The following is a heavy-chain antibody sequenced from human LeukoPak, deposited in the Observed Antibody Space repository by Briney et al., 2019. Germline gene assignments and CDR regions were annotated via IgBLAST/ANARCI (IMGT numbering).Heavy chain of an antibody. D-gene: IGHD3-3*01. CDR1: GFTFSTHS. CDR2: ISSSSSDI. CDR3: ARVPGGLEWADFDY. Sequence: GGSLRLSCAASGFTFSTHSMHWVRQAPGKGLEWVSCISSSSSDIYYADSVKGRFTISRDNAKNSLFLQMSSLRAEDTAVYYCARVPGGLEWADFDYWGQGTLVTVSS. J-gene: IGHJ4*02. V-gene: IGHV3-21*01.